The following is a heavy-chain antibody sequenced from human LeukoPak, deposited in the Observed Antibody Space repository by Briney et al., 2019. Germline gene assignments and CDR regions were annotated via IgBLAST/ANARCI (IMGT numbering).Heavy chain of an antibody. D-gene: IGHD2-15*01. V-gene: IGHV5-51*01. CDR1: GYSFTSYW. Sequence: GESLKISCKGSGYSFTSYWIGWVRQMPGKGLEWMGIIYPGDSDTRYSPSFQGQVTISADKSISTAYLQWSSLKASDTAMYYCARPKRYCSGGSCYGKIDPPNAFDIWGQGTMVTVPS. CDR2: IYPGDSDT. J-gene: IGHJ3*02. CDR3: ARPKRYCSGGSCYGKIDPPNAFDI.